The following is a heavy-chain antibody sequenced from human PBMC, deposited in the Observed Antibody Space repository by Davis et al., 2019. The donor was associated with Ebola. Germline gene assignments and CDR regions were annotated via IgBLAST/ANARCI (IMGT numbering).Heavy chain of an antibody. J-gene: IGHJ2*01. V-gene: IGHV4-39*07. D-gene: IGHD4-17*01. CDR1: GGSIISSSSY. CDR3: ARMPTVTADHWYFDL. Sequence: SETLSLTCTVSGGSIISSSSYWGWIRQPPRKGLEWIGSIYYSGITYYNPSLKSRVTTSVDTSKNQFSLSLSSVTAADTAVYYCARMPTVTADHWYFDLWGRGTQVAVSS. CDR2: IYYSGIT.